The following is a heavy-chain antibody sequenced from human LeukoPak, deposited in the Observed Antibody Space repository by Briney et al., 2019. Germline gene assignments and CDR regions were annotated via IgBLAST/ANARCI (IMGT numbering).Heavy chain of an antibody. Sequence: GGSLRLSCAASGFTFSAHYMDWVRRAPGKGLEWVGRIRNEANSYTTDYAASVKGRFTISRDDSRNSLYLQMNSLKTEDTAVYYCVRVSTTALDYWGQGTLVTVSS. CDR3: VRVSTTALDY. CDR2: IRNEANSYTT. D-gene: IGHD5-18*01. V-gene: IGHV3-72*01. CDR1: GFTFSAHY. J-gene: IGHJ4*02.